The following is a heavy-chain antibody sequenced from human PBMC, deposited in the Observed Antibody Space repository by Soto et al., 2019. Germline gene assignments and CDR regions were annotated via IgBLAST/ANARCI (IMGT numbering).Heavy chain of an antibody. J-gene: IGHJ4*02. V-gene: IGHV4-31*03. D-gene: IGHD2-15*01. CDR3: ARGGCSGGSCYFDY. CDR1: GVSISSGGYY. Sequence: SETLSLTCTVSGVSISSGGYYWSWIRQHPGKGLEWIGYIYYSGSTYYNPSLKSRVTISVDTSKNQFSLKLSSVTAADTAVYYCARGGCSGGSCYFDYWGQGTLVTVSS. CDR2: IYYSGST.